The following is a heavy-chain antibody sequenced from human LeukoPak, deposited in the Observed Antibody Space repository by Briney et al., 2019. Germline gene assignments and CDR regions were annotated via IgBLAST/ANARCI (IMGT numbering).Heavy chain of an antibody. V-gene: IGHV3-21*01. D-gene: IGHD2-15*01. CDR3: ADGYCSGGSCYKDMGY. J-gene: IGHJ4*02. Sequence: GGSLRLSCAASGFTFSSYAMSWVRQAPGKGLEWVSSISSSSSYIYYADSVKGRFTISRDNAKNSLYLQMNSLRAEDTAVYYCADGYCSGGSCYKDMGYWGQGTLVTVSS. CDR1: GFTFSSYA. CDR2: ISSSSSYI.